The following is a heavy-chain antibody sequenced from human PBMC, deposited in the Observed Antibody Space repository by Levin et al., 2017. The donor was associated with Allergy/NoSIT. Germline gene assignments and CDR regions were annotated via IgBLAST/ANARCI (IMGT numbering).Heavy chain of an antibody. CDR1: GFTFRTHE. Sequence: PGESLKISCAASGFTFRTHEMNWVRQPPGKGLEWVSYISGSGSTKYYADSVKGRFTISRDNAKNSLYLQMNSLRAEDTAVYYCATYIVTTLDYWGQGTLVTVSS. CDR3: ATYIVTTLDY. D-gene: IGHD5-12*01. J-gene: IGHJ4*02. CDR2: ISGSGSTK. V-gene: IGHV3-48*03.